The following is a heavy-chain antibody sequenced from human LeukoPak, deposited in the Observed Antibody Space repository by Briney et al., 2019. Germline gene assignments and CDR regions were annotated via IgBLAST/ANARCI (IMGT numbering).Heavy chain of an antibody. J-gene: IGHJ4*02. Sequence: HTGGSLRLSCAASGFTFSSYAMSWVRQAPGKGLEWVSAISGSGGSTYYADSVKGRFTISRDNSKNTLYLQMNSLRAEDTAVYYCAKGSQYQLQYYFDYWGQGTLVTVSS. CDR3: AKGSQYQLQYYFDY. CDR2: ISGSGGST. D-gene: IGHD2-2*01. V-gene: IGHV3-23*01. CDR1: GFTFSSYA.